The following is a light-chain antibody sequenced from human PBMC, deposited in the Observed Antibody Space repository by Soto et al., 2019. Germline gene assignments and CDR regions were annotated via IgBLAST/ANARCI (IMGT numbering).Light chain of an antibody. Sequence: EIVLTQSPGTLSLSPGERATLSCRASQSVTGSYLAWYQQIPGQAPRLLIYGASTRATGIPDRFSSSGSATDFTPTISRLEPEDFAVYYCQQYGSSPQFTFGPGTKVDIK. CDR2: GAS. J-gene: IGKJ3*01. CDR3: QQYGSSPQFT. CDR1: QSVTGSY. V-gene: IGKV3-20*01.